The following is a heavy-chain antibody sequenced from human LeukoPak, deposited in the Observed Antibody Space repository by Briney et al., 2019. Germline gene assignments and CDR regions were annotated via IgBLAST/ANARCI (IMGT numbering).Heavy chain of an antibody. D-gene: IGHD1-26*01. V-gene: IGHV4-34*01. J-gene: IGHJ6*02. CDR1: GGSFSGYY. Sequence: AETLSLTCAVYGGSFSGYYWSWIRQPPGKGLEWIGEISHSGSTNYNPSLKSRVTISVDTSKNQFSLKLSSVTAADTAVYYCARVGAYYYYGMDVWGQGTTVTVSS. CDR2: ISHSGST. CDR3: ARVGAYYYYGMDV.